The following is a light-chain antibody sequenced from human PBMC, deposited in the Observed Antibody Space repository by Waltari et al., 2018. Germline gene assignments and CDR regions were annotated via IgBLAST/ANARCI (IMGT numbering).Light chain of an antibody. CDR1: QTILYNSKNKNC. CDR2: WAS. V-gene: IGKV4-1*01. Sequence: DIVMTQSPDSLAVSLGERATINCKSSQTILYNSKNKNCLTWYQQKPGQPPNLLISWASTRESGFPDGFRGSGFGPNFTLTISGLQAEDLAVYYCQQYYTIPHTFGQGTKLEI. CDR3: QQYYTIPHT. J-gene: IGKJ2*01.